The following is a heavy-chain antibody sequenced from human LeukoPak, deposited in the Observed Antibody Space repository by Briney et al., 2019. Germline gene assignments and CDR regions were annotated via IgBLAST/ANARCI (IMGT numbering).Heavy chain of an antibody. CDR2: ISGSGGST. J-gene: IGHJ1*01. CDR1: GFTFSSYG. CDR3: AKVATYYDSSGYWRWGLWRETEYFQH. Sequence: RPGGSLRLSCAASGFTFSSYGMSWVRQAPGKGLGWVSAISGSGGSTYYADSVKGRFTISRDNSKNTLYLQMNSLRAEDTAVYYCAKVATYYDSSGYWRWGLWRETEYFQHWGQGTLVTVSS. D-gene: IGHD3-22*01. V-gene: IGHV3-23*01.